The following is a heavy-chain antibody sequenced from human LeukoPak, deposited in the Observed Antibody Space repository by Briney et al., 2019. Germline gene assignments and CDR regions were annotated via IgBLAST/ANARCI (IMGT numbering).Heavy chain of an antibody. CDR2: ISTRGGTT. D-gene: IGHD1-26*01. J-gene: IGHJ4*02. Sequence: GGSLRLSCAASGLTFSSYAMNWVRQAPGKGLEWVSAISTRGGTTYYADSVKGRFTISRDDSKNTLYLQMNSLRVEDTAVYYCAKDRWVGATISHYFDYWGQGTLVTVSS. CDR1: GLTFSSYA. V-gene: IGHV3-23*01. CDR3: AKDRWVGATISHYFDY.